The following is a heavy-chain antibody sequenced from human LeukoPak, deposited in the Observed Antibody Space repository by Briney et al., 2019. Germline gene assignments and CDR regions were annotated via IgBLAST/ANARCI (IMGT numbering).Heavy chain of an antibody. D-gene: IGHD3-10*01. CDR3: AREDPTAVYGSGSYYTPIFDY. J-gene: IGHJ4*02. V-gene: IGHV3-53*01. CDR1: GFTVSSNY. CDR2: IYSGGST. Sequence: PEGSLRLSCAASGFTVSSNYMSWVRQAPGKGLEWVSVIYSGGSTYYADSVKGRFTISRDNSKNTLYLQMNSLRAEDTAVYYCAREDPTAVYGSGSYYTPIFDYWGQGTLVTVSS.